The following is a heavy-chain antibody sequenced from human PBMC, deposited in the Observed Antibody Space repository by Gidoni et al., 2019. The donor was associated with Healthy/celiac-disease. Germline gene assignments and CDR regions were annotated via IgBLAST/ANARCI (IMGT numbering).Heavy chain of an antibody. CDR1: GFTFSSYA. CDR3: AKGTTVVTPYYFDY. Sequence: EVQLLESGGGLVQPGGSLRLSCAASGFTFSSYAMGWVRPAPGEGLAGVSAISGSGCSKYYADSVKGPFNISRGNSKNPLYLQMNSLRAEDTAVYYCAKGTTVVTPYYFDYWGQGTLVTVSS. D-gene: IGHD4-17*01. J-gene: IGHJ4*02. V-gene: IGHV3-23*01. CDR2: ISGSGCSK.